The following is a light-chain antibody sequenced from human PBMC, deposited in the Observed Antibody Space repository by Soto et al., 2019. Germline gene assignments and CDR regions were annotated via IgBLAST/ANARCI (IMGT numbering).Light chain of an antibody. CDR1: QNVSTW. CDR2: GAS. Sequence: DIQITQSPSSVSASVGDRVTVTCRASQNVSTWLTWYQQTPGKAPNLLIYGASTLQRGVPSRFSGSGSGTEFTLTISSLQPEDFAIYFCQQGSRFPFTFGQGTRVDFK. V-gene: IGKV1-12*01. CDR3: QQGSRFPFT. J-gene: IGKJ3*01.